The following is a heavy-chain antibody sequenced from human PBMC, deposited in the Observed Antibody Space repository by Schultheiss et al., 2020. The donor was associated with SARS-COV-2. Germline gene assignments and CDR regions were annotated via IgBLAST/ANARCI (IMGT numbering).Heavy chain of an antibody. Sequence: GGSLRLSCAASGFTFSSYAMSWVRQAPGKGLEWVSAISGSGGSTYYADSVKGRFTISRDNSKNTLYLQMNSLRAEDTAVYYCARDIEGHYDILTGYPDYWGQGILVTVSS. CDR3: ARDIEGHYDILTGYPDY. J-gene: IGHJ4*02. CDR2: ISGSGGST. D-gene: IGHD3-9*01. CDR1: GFTFSSYA. V-gene: IGHV3-23*01.